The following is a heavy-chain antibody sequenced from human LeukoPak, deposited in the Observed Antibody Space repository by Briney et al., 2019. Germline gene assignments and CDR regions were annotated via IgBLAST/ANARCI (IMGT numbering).Heavy chain of an antibody. CDR1: GGSIDITNY. V-gene: IGHV4-4*02. CDR2: IAHDGTT. CDR3: TREDRPYCPFAY. D-gene: IGHD1-26*01. Sequence: PSGTLSLTCGVSGGSIDITNYWSWVRQAPGKGLEWIGEIAHDGTTNYNPSLRSRVAMSFDRANNLFSLSLTSVTAADTAVYYCTREDRPYCPFAYWGQGVLVTVSS. J-gene: IGHJ4*02.